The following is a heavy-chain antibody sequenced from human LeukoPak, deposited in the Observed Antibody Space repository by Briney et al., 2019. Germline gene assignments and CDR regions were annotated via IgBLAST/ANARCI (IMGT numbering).Heavy chain of an antibody. CDR2: IKEDGSEK. Sequence: GESLRLSCATSGFTFSSSWMTLVRQAPGKGLEWVANIKEDGSEKYYVDSVKGRFTISRDNAKNSLYLQMNSLRAEDTAVYYCARGRITMTWGQGTVVTVSS. V-gene: IGHV3-7*01. J-gene: IGHJ4*02. D-gene: IGHD3-22*01. CDR1: GFTFSSSW. CDR3: ARGRITMT.